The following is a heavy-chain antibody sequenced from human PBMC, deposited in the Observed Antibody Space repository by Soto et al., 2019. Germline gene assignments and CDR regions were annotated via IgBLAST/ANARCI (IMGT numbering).Heavy chain of an antibody. Sequence: ASVKVSCTASGYTFTSYGIIWVRQAPGQGLEWMGWISAGKGNTKYAQKLQGRVTITRDISATTAYMELSSLGSEDTAVYYCARGEEYWGQGTLVTVSS. D-gene: IGHD2-21*01. J-gene: IGHJ4*02. CDR3: ARGEEY. V-gene: IGHV1-18*01. CDR2: ISAGKGNT. CDR1: GYTFTSYG.